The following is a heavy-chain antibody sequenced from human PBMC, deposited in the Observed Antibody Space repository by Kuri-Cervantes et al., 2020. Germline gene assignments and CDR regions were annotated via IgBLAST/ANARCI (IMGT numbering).Heavy chain of an antibody. CDR2: ISWNSGSI. CDR1: GFTFDDYA. J-gene: IGHJ5*02. Sequence: SLKISCAASGFTFDDYAMHWVRQAPGKGLEWVSGISWNSGSIGYADPVKGRFTISRDNAKNSLYLQMNSLRAEDTALYYCARDPGIAAAAQYWFDPWGQGTLVTVSS. V-gene: IGHV3-9*01. D-gene: IGHD6-13*01. CDR3: ARDPGIAAAAQYWFDP.